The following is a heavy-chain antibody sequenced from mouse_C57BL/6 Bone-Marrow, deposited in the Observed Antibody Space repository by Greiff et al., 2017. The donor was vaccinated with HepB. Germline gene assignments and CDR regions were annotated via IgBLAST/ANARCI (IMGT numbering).Heavy chain of an antibody. J-gene: IGHJ4*01. CDR1: GYTFTDYY. CDR2: INPYNGGT. CDR3: ADLLRFYAMDY. V-gene: IGHV1-19*01. Sequence: EVQLQQSGPVLVKPGASVKMSCKASGYTFTDYYMNWVKQSHGKSLEWIGVINPYNGGTSYNQKFKGKATLTVDKSSSTAYMELNSLTSEDSAVYYCADLLRFYAMDYWGQGTSVTVSS. D-gene: IGHD2-9*01.